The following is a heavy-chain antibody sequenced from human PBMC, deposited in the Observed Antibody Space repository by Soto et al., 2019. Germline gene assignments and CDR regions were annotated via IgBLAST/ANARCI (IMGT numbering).Heavy chain of an antibody. CDR2: INPNGGST. J-gene: IGHJ5*02. V-gene: IGHV1-46*01. D-gene: IGHD3-10*01. CDR1: GYGFASCG. Sequence: GASVKVSCKASGYGFASCGISRVRQAPGQGLEWMGIINPNGGSTRYAQKFQGRVTLTRDTPASTVYMEMRNLRSDDTALYFCARSSGGVYGIIIGGTNWFGPWGQGTLVTASS. CDR3: ARSSGGVYGIIIGGTNWFGP.